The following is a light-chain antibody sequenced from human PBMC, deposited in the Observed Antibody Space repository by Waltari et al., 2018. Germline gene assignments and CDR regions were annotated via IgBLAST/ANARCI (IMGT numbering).Light chain of an antibody. CDR2: QDN. V-gene: IGLV3-1*01. CDR1: NVGKKN. J-gene: IGLJ2*01. CDR3: QAWDNNSVL. Sequence: SYELTQAPSGSVSPEQTVSLMCSGENVGKKNAYWYQQRPGQSPILVIYQDNKRPSGIPERFSGSDSGNTATLTISGTQVMDEAVYYCQAWDNNSVLFGGGTKLTVL.